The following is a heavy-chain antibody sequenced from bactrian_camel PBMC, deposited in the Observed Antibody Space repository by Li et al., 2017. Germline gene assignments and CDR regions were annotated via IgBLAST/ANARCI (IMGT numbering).Heavy chain of an antibody. Sequence: HVQLVESGGGSVHSGGSLRLSCAASASASSTNCIGWFRQAPGKEREGLAAVWLLQSRPYYADSVKGRFTISKDNANNTVNLMMNSLKPEDTAMYYCAANFGPYCSGPYLARRANFWGQGTQVTVSS. D-gene: IGHD2*01. J-gene: IGHJ4*01. CDR2: VWLLQSRP. CDR3: AANFGPYCSGPYLARRANF. V-gene: IGHV3-3*01. CDR1: ASASSTNC.